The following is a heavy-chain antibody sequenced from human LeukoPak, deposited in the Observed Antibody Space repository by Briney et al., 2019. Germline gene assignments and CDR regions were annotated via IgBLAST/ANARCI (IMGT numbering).Heavy chain of an antibody. D-gene: IGHD2-21*02. CDR2: INPNSGGT. Sequence: ASAKVSCKASGYTFTGYYMHWVRQAPGQGLEWMGRINPNSGGTNYAQKFQGRVTMTRDTSISTAYMELSGLRSDDTAVYYCARDTTRAYCGGDCYFDYYYYVDVWGKGTTVTVSS. J-gene: IGHJ6*03. CDR3: ARDTTRAYCGGDCYFDYYYYVDV. CDR1: GYTFTGYY. V-gene: IGHV1-2*06.